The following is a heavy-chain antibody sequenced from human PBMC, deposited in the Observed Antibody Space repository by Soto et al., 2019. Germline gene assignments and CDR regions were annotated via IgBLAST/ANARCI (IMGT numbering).Heavy chain of an antibody. CDR1: GFAFTSSA. Sequence: SVKVSCKAAGFAFTSSAVQWVRQARGQRLEWIGWIVAGSGNTNYAQKFQERVTITRDMSTSTAYMELSSLRSEDTAVYYCAAERTQDYYYYYGMDVWGQGTTVTVSS. CDR3: AAERTQDYYYYYGMDV. V-gene: IGHV1-58*01. J-gene: IGHJ6*02. CDR2: IVAGSGNT.